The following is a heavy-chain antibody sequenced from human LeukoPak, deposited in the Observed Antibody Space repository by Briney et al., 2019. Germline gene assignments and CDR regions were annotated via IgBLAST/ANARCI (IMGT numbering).Heavy chain of an antibody. J-gene: IGHJ6*03. V-gene: IGHV3-74*01. CDR3: ARDADQTASGAYYYYYMDV. Sequence: GGSLRLSCAASGFTFSNYWMHWVRQAPGKGLVWVSRINSDGINTSYADSVKGRFTISRDNAKNSLYLQMNSLRAEDTAVYYCARDADQTASGAYYYYYMDVWGKGTTVTISS. CDR1: GFTFSNYW. D-gene: IGHD5-18*01. CDR2: INSDGINT.